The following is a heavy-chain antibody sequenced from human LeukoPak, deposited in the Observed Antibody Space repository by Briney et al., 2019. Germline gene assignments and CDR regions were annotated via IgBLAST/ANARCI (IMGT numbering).Heavy chain of an antibody. CDR1: GYTFTSHW. V-gene: IGHV1-46*01. D-gene: IGHD6-13*01. CDR2: INPNDGSV. J-gene: IGHJ4*02. CDR3: AKAPRNSSTMLDY. Sequence: ASVKVSCKASGYTFTSHWIQWVRLAPGQGLEWMGLINPNDGSVAYAHSFQGRVAMTRDTSTSIAYMDLSSLRSEDTAMYYCAKAPRNSSTMLDYWGQGTLLTVSS.